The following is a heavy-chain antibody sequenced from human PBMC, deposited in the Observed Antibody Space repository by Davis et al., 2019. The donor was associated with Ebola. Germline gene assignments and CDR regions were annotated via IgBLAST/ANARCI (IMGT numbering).Heavy chain of an antibody. CDR1: AGSFSGYY. CDR2: INHSGST. V-gene: IGHV4-34*01. D-gene: IGHD5/OR15-5a*01. Sequence: SETLSLTCAVYAGSFSGYYLSWIRQPPGKGLEWIGEINHSGSTNYNPSLKSRVTISVDTSKNQFSLKLSSVTAADTAVYYCARAGVYGVLFYYYGMDVWGQGTTVTVSS. J-gene: IGHJ6*02. CDR3: ARAGVYGVLFYYYGMDV.